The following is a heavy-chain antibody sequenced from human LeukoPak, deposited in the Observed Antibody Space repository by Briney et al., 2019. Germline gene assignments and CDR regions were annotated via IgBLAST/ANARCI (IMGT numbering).Heavy chain of an antibody. D-gene: IGHD4-23*01. V-gene: IGHV3-48*01. J-gene: IGHJ3*02. CDR1: GFTFSSYS. CDR2: ISSSSSTI. CDR3: ARSQGVTGPNDAFDI. Sequence: GGSLRLSCAASGFTFSSYSMNWVRQAPGKGLEWVSYISSSSSTIYYADSVKGRFTISRDNAKNSLYLQMNSLRAEDTAVYYCARSQGVTGPNDAFDIWGQGTMVTVSS.